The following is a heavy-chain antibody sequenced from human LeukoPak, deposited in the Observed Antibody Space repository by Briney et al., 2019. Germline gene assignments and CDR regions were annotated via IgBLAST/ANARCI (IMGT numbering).Heavy chain of an antibody. CDR2: ISGSGGST. CDR1: GFTFSSYA. V-gene: IGHV3-23*01. Sequence: GGSLRLSCAASGFTFSSYAMSWVRQAPGEGLEWVSAISGSGGSTYYADSVKGRFTISRDNSKNTLYLQMNSLRAEDTAVYYCAGTYYDFWSGSYYFDYWGQGTLVTVSS. J-gene: IGHJ4*02. CDR3: AGTYYDFWSGSYYFDY. D-gene: IGHD3-3*01.